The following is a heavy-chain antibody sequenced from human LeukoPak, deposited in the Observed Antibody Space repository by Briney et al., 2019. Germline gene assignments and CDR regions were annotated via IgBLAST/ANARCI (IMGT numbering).Heavy chain of an antibody. J-gene: IGHJ4*02. Sequence: GGSLRLSCAASGFTFDDYAMHWVRQAPGKGLEWVSGISWNSGSIGYADSVKGRFTISRDNARNSLYLQMNSLRAEDTAVYYCAREEWELRAAYFDYWGQGALVTVSS. CDR3: AREEWELRAAYFDY. V-gene: IGHV3-9*01. CDR1: GFTFDDYA. CDR2: ISWNSGSI. D-gene: IGHD1-26*01.